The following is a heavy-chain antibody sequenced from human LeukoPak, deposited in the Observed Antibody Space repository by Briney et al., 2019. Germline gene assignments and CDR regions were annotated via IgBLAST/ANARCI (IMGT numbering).Heavy chain of an antibody. D-gene: IGHD3-10*01. V-gene: IGHV3-30*04. CDR3: AKVGGSGTSYYYFGMDV. Sequence: PRGSLRLSCTAPGITFSNYAMHWVRQAPGEGLEWVTVISNDGSVKYYADSVKGRFTISRDNSKNTLYLQMNSLRAEDTAVYFCAKVGGSGTSYYYFGMDVWGQGTTVTVSS. CDR1: GITFSNYA. J-gene: IGHJ6*02. CDR2: ISNDGSVK.